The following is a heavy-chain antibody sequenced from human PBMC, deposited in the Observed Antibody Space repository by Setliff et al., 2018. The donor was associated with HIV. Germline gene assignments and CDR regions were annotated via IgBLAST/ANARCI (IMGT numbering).Heavy chain of an antibody. V-gene: IGHV4-38-2*01. Sequence: SETLSLTCGVSGYSMSSGYYWGWIRQPPGKGLEWIGNVYHTGSTYYNPSLKSRVTISVDTSKNQFSLKLSSVIAADTAVYYCAAGIAVAGTDYYYYGMDVWGQGTTVTVSS. CDR3: AAGIAVAGTDYYYYGMDV. D-gene: IGHD6-19*01. CDR2: VYHTGST. CDR1: GYSMSSGYY. J-gene: IGHJ6*02.